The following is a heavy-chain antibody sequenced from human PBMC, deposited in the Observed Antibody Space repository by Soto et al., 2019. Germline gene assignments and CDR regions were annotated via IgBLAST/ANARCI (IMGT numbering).Heavy chain of an antibody. Sequence: ASVKVSCKASGYTFTSYGISWVRQAPGQGLEWMGWISAYNGNTNYAQKLQGRVTMTTDTSTSTAYMELRSLRSDDTAVYYCARDTIFGVVIIRLGMDVWGQGTTVTVSS. D-gene: IGHD3-3*01. CDR3: ARDTIFGVVIIRLGMDV. CDR2: ISAYNGNT. V-gene: IGHV1-18*01. J-gene: IGHJ6*02. CDR1: GYTFTSYG.